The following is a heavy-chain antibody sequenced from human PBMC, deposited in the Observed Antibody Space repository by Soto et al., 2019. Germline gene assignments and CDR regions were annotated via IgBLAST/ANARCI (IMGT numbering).Heavy chain of an antibody. CDR1: GGSISSYY. Sequence: SETLSLTCTVSGGSISSYYWSWIRQPPGKGLEWIGYIYYSGSTNYNPSLKSRVTISVDTSKNQFSLKLSSVTAADTAVYYCARHPPDYYGSGSFDYWGQGTLVTVSS. CDR2: IYYSGST. V-gene: IGHV4-59*08. CDR3: ARHPPDYYGSGSFDY. D-gene: IGHD3-10*01. J-gene: IGHJ4*02.